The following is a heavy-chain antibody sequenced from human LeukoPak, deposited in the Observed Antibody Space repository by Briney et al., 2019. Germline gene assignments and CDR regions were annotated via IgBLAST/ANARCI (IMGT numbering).Heavy chain of an antibody. J-gene: IGHJ5*02. V-gene: IGHV1-8*03. D-gene: IGHD2-2*01. CDR3: ARVRISDGPAARGGNWFDP. CDR1: GYTFTSYD. CDR2: MNPNSGNT. Sequence: PWASVKVSCKASGYTFTSYDINWVRQATGQGLEWMGWMNPNSGNTGYAQKFQGRVTITRNTSISTAYMELSSLRSEDTAVYYCARVRISDGPAARGGNWFDPWGQGTLVTVSS.